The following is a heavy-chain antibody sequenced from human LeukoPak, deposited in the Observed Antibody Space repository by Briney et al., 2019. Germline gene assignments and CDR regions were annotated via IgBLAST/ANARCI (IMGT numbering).Heavy chain of an antibody. Sequence: GASVKVSCKASGYTFTSYGISWVRQAPGQGLEWMGWISAYNGNTNYAQKLQGRVTMTTDTSTSTAYMELRSLRSDDAAVYYCARDGEVGPWGAAAGTSGMDVWGPGSTVTVSS. D-gene: IGHD6-13*01. V-gene: IGHV1-18*01. CDR3: ARDGEVGPWGAAAGTSGMDV. CDR2: ISAYNGNT. CDR1: GYTFTSYG. J-gene: IGHJ6*02.